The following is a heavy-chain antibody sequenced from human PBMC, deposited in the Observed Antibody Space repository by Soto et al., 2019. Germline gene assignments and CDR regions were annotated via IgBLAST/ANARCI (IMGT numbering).Heavy chain of an antibody. D-gene: IGHD2-21*02. CDR1: GYTFTDYH. Sequence: ASVKVSCKASGYTFTDYHIHWVRQAPGQGLEFMGWINANNGGAGSAQQFQGRVTVTRDTSITTVYMELSNLRSDDTAVYYCAREGGSQTLQPSYNWFDTWGQGTLVTVSS. CDR3: AREGGSQTLQPSYNWFDT. J-gene: IGHJ5*02. V-gene: IGHV1-2*02. CDR2: INANNGGA.